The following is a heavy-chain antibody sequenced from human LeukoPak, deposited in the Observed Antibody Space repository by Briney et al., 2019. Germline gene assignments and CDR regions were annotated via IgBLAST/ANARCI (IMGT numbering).Heavy chain of an antibody. J-gene: IGHJ4*02. CDR3: ARLLDYYDSSGYYDY. CDR1: GYSFITYK. D-gene: IGHD3-22*01. V-gene: IGHV5-51*01. Sequence: GESLKISCKGSGYSFITYKIGWVRQMPGKGLEWMGIIYPGDSDTRYSPSFQGQVTISVDKSISTAYLRWSSLKASDTAMYYCARLLDYYDSSGYYDYWGQGTLVTVSS. CDR2: IYPGDSDT.